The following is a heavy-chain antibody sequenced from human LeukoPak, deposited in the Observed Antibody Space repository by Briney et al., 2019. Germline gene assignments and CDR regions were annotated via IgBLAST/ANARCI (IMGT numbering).Heavy chain of an antibody. V-gene: IGHV3-23*01. D-gene: IGHD3-22*01. Sequence: GGSLRLSCAASGFTFSSYAMSWVRQAPGKGLEWVSAISGSGGSTYYADSVKGRFTISRDNSKNTLYLQMNSLRAEDTAVYYCARTDDSSGYYRDWGQGTLVTVSS. CDR1: GFTFSSYA. J-gene: IGHJ4*02. CDR2: ISGSGGST. CDR3: ARTDDSSGYYRD.